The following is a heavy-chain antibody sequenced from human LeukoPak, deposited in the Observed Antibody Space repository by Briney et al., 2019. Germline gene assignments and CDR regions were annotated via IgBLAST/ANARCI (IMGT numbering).Heavy chain of an antibody. Sequence: SETLSLTCAVYGGSFSGYYWSWIRQPPGKGLEWIGEINHSGSTNYNPSLTSRVTISVDTSKNQFSLKLSSVDAAETAEYYCARRDYDFWSGYYRMNYKSFETWGQGTLVTVSS. D-gene: IGHD3-3*01. V-gene: IGHV4-34*01. CDR1: GGSFSGYY. CDR2: INHSGST. CDR3: ARRDYDFWSGYYRMNYKSFET. J-gene: IGHJ5*02.